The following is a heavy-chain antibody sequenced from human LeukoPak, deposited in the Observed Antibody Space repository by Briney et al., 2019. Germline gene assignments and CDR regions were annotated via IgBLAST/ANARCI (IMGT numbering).Heavy chain of an antibody. CDR3: ARDLSYYGSGIYDY. V-gene: IGHV1-18*04. CDR1: GYTFTSYY. Sequence: ASVKVSCKASGYTFTSYYMHWVRQAPGQGLEWMGWISAYNGNTNYAQKLQGRVTMTTDTSTSTAYMELRSLRSDDTAVYYCARDLSYYGSGIYDYWGQGTLVTVSS. CDR2: ISAYNGNT. D-gene: IGHD3-10*01. J-gene: IGHJ4*02.